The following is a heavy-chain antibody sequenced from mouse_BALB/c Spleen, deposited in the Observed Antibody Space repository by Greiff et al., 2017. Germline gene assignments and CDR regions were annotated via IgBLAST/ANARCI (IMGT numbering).Heavy chain of an antibody. D-gene: IGHD1-2*01. CDR3: ARQRGYYGYYFDY. CDR1: GFAFSSYD. V-gene: IGHV5-12-1*01. J-gene: IGHJ2*01. Sequence: EVKLMESGGGLVKPGGSLKLSCAASGFAFSSYDMSWVRQTPEKRLEWVAYISSGGGSTYYPDTVKGRFTISRDNAKNTLYLQMSSLKSEDTAMYYCARQRGYYGYYFDYWGQGTTLTVSS. CDR2: ISSGGGST.